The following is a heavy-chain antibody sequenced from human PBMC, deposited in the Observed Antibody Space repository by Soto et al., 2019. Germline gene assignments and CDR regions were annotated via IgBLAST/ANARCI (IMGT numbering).Heavy chain of an antibody. V-gene: IGHV4-4*07. D-gene: IGHD2-21*01. CDR2: VYSGGTT. J-gene: IGHJ4*02. CDR1: GGSINSYW. Sequence: SETLSLTCTVSGGSINSYWWSWIRQPAGKGLEWIGRVYSGGTTDYNPSLNSRATMSVETSKNQFSLKLSSVTAADTAVYYCARDIASYAYGEGYWGQGIQVTVYS. CDR3: ARDIASYAYGEGY.